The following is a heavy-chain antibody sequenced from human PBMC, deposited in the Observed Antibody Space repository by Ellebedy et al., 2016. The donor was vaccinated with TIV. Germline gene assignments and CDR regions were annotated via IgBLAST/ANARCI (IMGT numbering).Heavy chain of an antibody. CDR1: GFTFGSYG. CDR3: ARTFLSYFFDY. Sequence: GESLKISCAAAGFTFGSYGMHWVRQAPGKGLEWVTFISYDGSDKYYLDSVKGRFTISRDNSKNTLYLHMDSLRPEDTAVYSCARTFLSYFFDYWGQGTLVSVSS. D-gene: IGHD2/OR15-2a*01. J-gene: IGHJ4*02. V-gene: IGHV3-30*03. CDR2: ISYDGSDK.